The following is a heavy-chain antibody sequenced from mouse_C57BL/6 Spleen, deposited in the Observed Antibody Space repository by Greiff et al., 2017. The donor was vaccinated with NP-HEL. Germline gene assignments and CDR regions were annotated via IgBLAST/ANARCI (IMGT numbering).Heavy chain of an antibody. V-gene: IGHV5-16*01. CDR3: ARSTEYAMDY. J-gene: IGHJ4*01. CDR2: INYDGSST. D-gene: IGHD4-1*02. Sequence: DVKLVESEGGLVQPGSSMKLSCTASGFTFSDYYMAWVRQVPEKGLEWVANINYDGSSTYYLDSLKSRFIISRDNAKNILYLQMSSLKSEDTATYYCARSTEYAMDYWGQGTSVTVSS. CDR1: GFTFSDYY.